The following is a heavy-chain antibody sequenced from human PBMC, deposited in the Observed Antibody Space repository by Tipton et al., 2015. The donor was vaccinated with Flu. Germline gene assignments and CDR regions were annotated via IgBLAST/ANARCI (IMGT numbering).Heavy chain of an antibody. CDR2: INHSGST. D-gene: IGHD2-2*01. CDR3: ARADIVVVPAAYDYYYGMDV. Sequence: LRLSCAVYGGSFSGYYWSWIRQPPGKGLEWIGEINHSGSTNYNPSLKSRVTISVDTSKNQFSLKLSSVTAADTAVYYCARADIVVVPAAYDYYYGMDVWGQGTTVTVSS. J-gene: IGHJ6*02. V-gene: IGHV4-34*01. CDR1: GGSFSGYY.